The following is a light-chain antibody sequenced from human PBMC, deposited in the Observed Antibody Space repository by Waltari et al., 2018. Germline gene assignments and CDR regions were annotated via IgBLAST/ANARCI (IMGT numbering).Light chain of an antibody. V-gene: IGKV3-20*01. CDR2: GAS. Sequence: EIVLPQSPGTLPLSPGESATLSSRTSQSVTRALAWYQQKPGQAPRPLIYGASNRATGIPDRFSGSGSGTDFSLTISSLEPEDFAVYYCQHYLRLPVTFGQGTKVEVK. J-gene: IGKJ1*01. CDR1: QSVTRA. CDR3: QHYLRLPVT.